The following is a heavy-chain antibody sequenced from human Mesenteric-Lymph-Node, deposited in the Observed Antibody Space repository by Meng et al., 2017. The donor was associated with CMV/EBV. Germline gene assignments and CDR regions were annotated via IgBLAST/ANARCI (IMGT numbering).Heavy chain of an antibody. CDR1: GGSISSGGYY. CDR3: ARGAQLRYFDH. V-gene: IGHV4-31*03. J-gene: IGHJ4*02. D-gene: IGHD3-9*01. Sequence: CPVSGGSISSGGYYWSWIRQHPGKGLEWIGYIYYSGSTYYNPSLKSRVTISVDTSKNQFSLKLSSVTAADTAVYYCARGAQLRYFDHWGQGTLVTVSS. CDR2: IYYSGST.